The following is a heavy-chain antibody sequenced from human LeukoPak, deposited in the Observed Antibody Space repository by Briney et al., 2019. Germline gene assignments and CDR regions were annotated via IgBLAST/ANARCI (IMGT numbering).Heavy chain of an antibody. V-gene: IGHV3-21*01. CDR2: ISSSSSYI. Sequence: PGGSLRLSCAASGFTFSSYSMNWVRQAPGKGLEWVSSISSSSSYIYYADSVKGRFTISRDNAKNSLYLQMNSLRAEDTAVYYCARVTLPAAIRAPIVGAPDFDYWGQGTLVTVSS. D-gene: IGHD2-2*02. CDR1: GFTFSSYS. J-gene: IGHJ4*02. CDR3: ARVTLPAAIRAPIVGAPDFDY.